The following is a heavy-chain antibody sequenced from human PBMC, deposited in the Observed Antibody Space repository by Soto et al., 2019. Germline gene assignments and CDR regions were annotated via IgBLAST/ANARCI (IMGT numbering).Heavy chain of an antibody. CDR3: ARDHQDIVVVPAAMSYYYYYMDL. CDR1: GYTFTSYD. V-gene: IGHV1-8*01. CDR2: MNPNSGNT. Sequence: ASVKVSCKASGYTFTSYDINWVRQATGQGLEWMGWMNPNSGNTGYAQKFQGRVTMTRNTSISTAYMELSSLRSEDTAVYYCARDHQDIVVVPAAMSYYYYYMDLWGKGTTVTVSS. J-gene: IGHJ6*03. D-gene: IGHD2-2*01.